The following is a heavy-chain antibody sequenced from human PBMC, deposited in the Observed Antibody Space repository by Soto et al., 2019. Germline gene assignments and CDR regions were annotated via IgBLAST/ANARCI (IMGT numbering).Heavy chain of an antibody. CDR3: AREPGASSGWYTA. V-gene: IGHV4-59*01. J-gene: IGHJ5*02. CDR2: IYFRGTT. D-gene: IGHD6-19*01. CDR1: GGSISSYY. Sequence: SETLSLTCTVSGGSISSYYWSWIRQPPGKGLEWIGYIYFRGTTNYNPSLKSRVTMSADTSKNQFSLKLDSVTAADTAVYYCAREPGASSGWYTAWGQGTLVTVSS.